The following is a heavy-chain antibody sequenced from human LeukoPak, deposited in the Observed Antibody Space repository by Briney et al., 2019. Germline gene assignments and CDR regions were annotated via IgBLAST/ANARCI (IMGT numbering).Heavy chain of an antibody. J-gene: IGHJ5*02. D-gene: IGHD6-13*01. V-gene: IGHV1-2*02. CDR3: ARDLIAAAGETNWFDP. Sequence: ASVTVSCKASGYTFTSYDINWVRQAPGQGLEWMGWINPNSGGTNYAQKFQGRVTMTRDTSISTAYMELSRLRSDDTAVYYCARDLIAAAGETNWFDPWGQGTLVTVSS. CDR1: GYTFTSYD. CDR2: INPNSGGT.